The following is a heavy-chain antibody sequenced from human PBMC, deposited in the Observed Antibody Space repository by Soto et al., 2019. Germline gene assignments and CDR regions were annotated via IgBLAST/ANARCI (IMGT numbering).Heavy chain of an antibody. CDR3: ELLWFGKALDYYYGMDV. D-gene: IGHD3-10*01. CDR1: GGSISSSSYY. V-gene: IGHV4-39*01. CDR2: IYYSGMT. J-gene: IGHJ6*02. Sequence: PSETLSLTCTGSGGSISSSSYYWGWLRQPPGKGLEWIGSIYYSGMTYYNPSLKSRVTISVDTSKNLFSLKLSSVTAADTGVYYCELLWFGKALDYYYGMDVRVQGTRVT.